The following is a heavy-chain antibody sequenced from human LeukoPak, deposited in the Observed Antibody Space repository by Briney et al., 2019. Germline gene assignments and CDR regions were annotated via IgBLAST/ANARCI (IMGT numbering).Heavy chain of an antibody. J-gene: IGHJ4*02. CDR1: GFTFGSYG. Sequence: GGSLRLSCAASGFTFGSYGIHWVRQAPGKGLEWVAVISYDGSKSYYADSVKGRFTISRDNSRSTLYLEMGSLRVDDTAVYYCARDLIRGGQGTLVTVSS. CDR3: ARDLIR. CDR2: ISYDGSKS. D-gene: IGHD3-9*01. V-gene: IGHV3-30*03.